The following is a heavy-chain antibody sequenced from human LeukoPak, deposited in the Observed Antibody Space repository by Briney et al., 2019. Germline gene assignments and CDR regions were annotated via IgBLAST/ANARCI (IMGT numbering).Heavy chain of an antibody. V-gene: IGHV3-7*01. J-gene: IGHJ4*02. CDR1: GFIVSSNY. CDR2: INQDGSEK. Sequence: GGSLRLSCAASGFIVSSNYMNWVRQAPGKGLEWVANINQDGSEKNCLDSVKGRFTISRDNAQNSLYLQMNGLRVEDTAVYYCTRRLDEWGQGTLVTVSS. CDR3: TRRLDE. D-gene: IGHD3-16*01.